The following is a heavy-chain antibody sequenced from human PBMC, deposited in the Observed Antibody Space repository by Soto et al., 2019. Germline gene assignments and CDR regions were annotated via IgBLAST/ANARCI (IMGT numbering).Heavy chain of an antibody. CDR1: GASISSTYW. Sequence: QLRESGPGLVKPSGTLSLTCFVSGASISSTYWWSWVRQTPGKRLEWIGQIYHTGTTSYNPSLKNRVTISLDKSNNQFSLRLTSMTAADTAVYYCATLHPRIVVVMTDRPTWGQGTLVTVSS. J-gene: IGHJ5*02. CDR2: IYHTGTT. CDR3: ATLHPRIVVVMTDRPT. V-gene: IGHV4-4*02. D-gene: IGHD2-15*01.